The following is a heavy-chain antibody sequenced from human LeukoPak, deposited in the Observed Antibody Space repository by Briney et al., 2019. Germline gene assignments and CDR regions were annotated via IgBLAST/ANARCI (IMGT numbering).Heavy chain of an antibody. CDR2: ISSSSSYI. J-gene: IGHJ4*02. V-gene: IGHV3-21*01. D-gene: IGHD6-13*01. Sequence: PGGSLRLSRAASGFTFSSYSMNWVRQAPGKGLEWVSSISSSSSYIYYADSVKGRFTISRDNAKNSLYLQMNSLRAEDTAVYYCARSAYSSSWYVDYWGQGTLVTVSS. CDR3: ARSAYSSSWYVDY. CDR1: GFTFSSYS.